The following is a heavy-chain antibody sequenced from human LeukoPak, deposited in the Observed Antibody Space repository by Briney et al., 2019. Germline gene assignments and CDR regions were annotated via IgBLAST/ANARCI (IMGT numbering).Heavy chain of an antibody. D-gene: IGHD3-16*01. CDR2: ISSSSSYI. CDR3: ARVSRGSYIDY. CDR1: GGSISSSSYY. V-gene: IGHV3-21*01. Sequence: ETLSLTCTVSGGSISSSSYYWSWIRQPPGKGLEWVSSISSSSSYIYYADSVKGRFTISRDNAKNSLYLQMNSLRAEDTAVYYCARVSRGSYIDYWGQGTLVTVSS. J-gene: IGHJ4*02.